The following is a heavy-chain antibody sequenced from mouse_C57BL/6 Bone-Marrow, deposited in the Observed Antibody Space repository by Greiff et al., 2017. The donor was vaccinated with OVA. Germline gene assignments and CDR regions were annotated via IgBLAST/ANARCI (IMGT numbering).Heavy chain of an antibody. D-gene: IGHD2-3*01. Sequence: VQLQQSGAELVKPGASVKLSCKASGYTFTSYWMHWVKQRPGRGLEWIGRIDPNSGGTKYNEKFKSKATLTVDKPSSSAYMQLSSLTSEDSAVYYCASGYYGVYCYAMDYWGQGTSVTVSS. CDR2: IDPNSGGT. J-gene: IGHJ4*01. V-gene: IGHV1-72*01. CDR3: ASGYYGVYCYAMDY. CDR1: GYTFTSYW.